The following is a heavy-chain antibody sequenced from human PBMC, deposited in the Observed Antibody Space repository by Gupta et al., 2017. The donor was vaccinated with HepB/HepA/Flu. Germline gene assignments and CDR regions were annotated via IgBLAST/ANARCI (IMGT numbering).Heavy chain of an antibody. Sequence: QVQLVQSAAEVKKPVSSVKVSCKASGGTFSSYAISWVRQAPGQGLEWMGGIIPIFGTANYAKKFQGRVRITADESTSTAYMELSSLRSEDTAVYYCARVDTARVIEGDFDYWGQGALVTVSS. D-gene: IGHD5-18*01. CDR2: IIPIFGTA. CDR3: ARVDTARVIEGDFDY. V-gene: IGHV1-69*01. CDR1: GGTFSSYA. J-gene: IGHJ4*02.